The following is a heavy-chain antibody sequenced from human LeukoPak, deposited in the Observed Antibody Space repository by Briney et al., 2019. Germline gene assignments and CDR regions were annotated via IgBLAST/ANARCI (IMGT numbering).Heavy chain of an antibody. V-gene: IGHV1-18*01. J-gene: IGHJ5*02. CDR2: ISAYNGDT. Sequence: ASVKVSCKASGYTFTRYGISWVRQAPGQGLEWMGWISAYNGDTKYAQNFQGRVSITTDTSTRTAYMDLRSLGSDDTADYYCAREASTTWPNWFDPWGQGTLVAVSS. CDR1: GYTFTRYG. CDR3: AREASTTWPNWFDP. D-gene: IGHD1-14*01.